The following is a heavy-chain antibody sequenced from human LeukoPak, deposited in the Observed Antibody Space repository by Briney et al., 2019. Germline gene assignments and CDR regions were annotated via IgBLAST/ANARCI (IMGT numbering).Heavy chain of an antibody. J-gene: IGHJ6*02. Sequence: SETLSLTCTVSGGSISSYYWSWIRQPPGKGLEWIGYIYTSGSTNYNPSLKSRVTISVDTSKNQFSLKLSSVTAADTAVYYCARHKSEGSSWYHYYYYYGMDVWGQGTTVTVSS. CDR1: GGSISSYY. V-gene: IGHV4-4*09. D-gene: IGHD6-13*01. CDR3: ARHKSEGSSWYHYYYYYGMDV. CDR2: IYTSGST.